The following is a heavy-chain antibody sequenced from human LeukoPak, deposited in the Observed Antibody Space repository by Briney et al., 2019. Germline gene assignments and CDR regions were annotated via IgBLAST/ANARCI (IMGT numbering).Heavy chain of an antibody. Sequence: PSETLSLTCAVSGGSISSGGYAWSWIRQPPGTGLEWIGYIYHRGSTYYNPSLKSRVSISVDTFKNQFSLKLSSVTAADTAVYYCARDRDYGDLADPFYYWGQGTLVTVSS. CDR3: ARDRDYGDLADPFYY. D-gene: IGHD4-17*01. CDR2: IYHRGST. CDR1: GGSISSGGYA. J-gene: IGHJ4*02. V-gene: IGHV4-30-2*01.